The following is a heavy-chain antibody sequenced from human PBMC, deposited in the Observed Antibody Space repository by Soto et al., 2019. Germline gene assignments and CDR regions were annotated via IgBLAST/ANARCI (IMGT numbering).Heavy chain of an antibody. CDR1: GFAFSSYG. CDR3: AKVSSSGWYDAFDI. V-gene: IGHV3-23*01. Sequence: GGSLRLSCAASGFAFSSYGMSWVRQAPGKGLEWVSGISGSGVNTYYAASVKGRFTISRDNSEHTLFLQMNSLRDKDTAVYLCAKVSSSGWYDAFDIWGQGTVVTVSS. D-gene: IGHD6-13*01. CDR2: ISGSGVNT. J-gene: IGHJ3*02.